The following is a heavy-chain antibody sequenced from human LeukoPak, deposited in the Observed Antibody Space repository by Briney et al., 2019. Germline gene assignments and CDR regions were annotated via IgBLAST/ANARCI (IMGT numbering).Heavy chain of an antibody. V-gene: IGHV1-2*02. J-gene: IGHJ5*02. CDR1: GYTFTGYY. CDR2: INPNSGGT. CDR3: ARGSQLEDIVVVLAAILSPDGWFDP. D-gene: IGHD2-2*01. Sequence: ASVKVSCKASGYTFTGYYMHWVRQAPGQGLEWMGRINPNSGGTNYAQKFQGRVTMTRDTSISTAYMELSRLRSDDTAVYYCARGSQLEDIVVVLAAILSPDGWFDPWGQGTLVTVSS.